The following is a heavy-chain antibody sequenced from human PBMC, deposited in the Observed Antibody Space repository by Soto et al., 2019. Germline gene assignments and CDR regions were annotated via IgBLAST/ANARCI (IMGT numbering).Heavy chain of an antibody. D-gene: IGHD1-26*01. V-gene: IGHV4-34*01. J-gene: IGHJ4*02. CDR2: INHSGST. CDR3: ARLRSGGYLDRPFDY. Sequence: PSETLSLTCAVYGGSFSGYYWSWIRQPPGKGLEWIGEINHSGSTNYNPSLKSRVTISVDTSKNQFSLKLSSVTAADTAVYYCARLRSGGYLDRPFDYWGQGTLVTVSS. CDR1: GGSFSGYY.